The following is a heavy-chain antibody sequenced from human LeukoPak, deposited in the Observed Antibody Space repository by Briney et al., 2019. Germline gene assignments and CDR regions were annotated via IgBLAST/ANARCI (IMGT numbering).Heavy chain of an antibody. V-gene: IGHV1-46*01. J-gene: IGHJ6*03. D-gene: IGHD6-13*01. CDR2: INPSGGST. CDR1: GYTFTSYY. CDR3: ARGIAAADEPGYYYYYMDV. Sequence: ASVKVSCKASGYTFTSYYMHWVRQAPGQGLEWMGIINPSGGSTSYAQKFQGRVTMTRDTSTSTVYMEPSSLRSEDTAVYYCARGIAAADEPGYYYYYMDVWGKGTTVTVSS.